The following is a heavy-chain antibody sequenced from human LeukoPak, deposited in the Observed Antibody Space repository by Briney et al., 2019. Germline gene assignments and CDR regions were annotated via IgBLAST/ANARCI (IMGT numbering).Heavy chain of an antibody. D-gene: IGHD2-2*01. J-gene: IGHJ4*02. CDR1: GGSISSSNW. Sequence: SGTLSLTCAVSGGSISSSNWWSWVRQPPGKGLAWIGEIYHSGSTNYNPSLKSRVTISVDKSKNQFSLKLSSVTAADTAVYYCARGAPGQGPVVPAAMGPYFDYWGQGTLVTVSS. CDR3: ARGAPGQGPVVPAAMGPYFDY. V-gene: IGHV4-4*02. CDR2: IYHSGST.